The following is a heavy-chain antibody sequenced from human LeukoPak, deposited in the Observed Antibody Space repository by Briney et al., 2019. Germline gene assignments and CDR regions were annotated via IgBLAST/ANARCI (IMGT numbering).Heavy chain of an antibody. J-gene: IGHJ4*02. CDR1: GFTFSSYS. CDR2: ISNIDSYI. Sequence: GGSLRPSCAASGFTFSSYSVNWVRQAPGKGLEWVSSISNIDSYIYHADSVKGRFTISRDNAKNSLYLQMNSLRAEDTAVYYCARDREGYCSGGSCGGYYFDYWGQGALVTVSS. D-gene: IGHD2-15*01. V-gene: IGHV3-21*01. CDR3: ARDREGYCSGGSCGGYYFDY.